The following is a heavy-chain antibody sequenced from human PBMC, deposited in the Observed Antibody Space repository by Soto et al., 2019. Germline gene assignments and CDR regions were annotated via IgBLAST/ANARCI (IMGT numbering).Heavy chain of an antibody. D-gene: IGHD3-9*01. CDR2: ISGSGGST. J-gene: IGHJ5*02. CDR1: GFTFSSYA. Sequence: GGSLRLSCAASGFTFSSYAMSWVRQAPGKGLEWVSAISGSGGSTYYADSVKGRFTISRDNSKNTLYLQMNSLRAEDTAVYYCAKAQKDYDILTGYYIPASFDPWGQGTLVTVSS. CDR3: AKAQKDYDILTGYYIPASFDP. V-gene: IGHV3-23*01.